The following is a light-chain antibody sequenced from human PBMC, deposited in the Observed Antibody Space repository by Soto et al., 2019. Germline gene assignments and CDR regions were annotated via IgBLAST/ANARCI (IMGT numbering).Light chain of an antibody. V-gene: IGKV3-11*01. CDR2: DAC. J-gene: IGKJ1*01. CDR3: QQYNYWWT. CDR1: QSVSTY. Sequence: EIVLTQSPATLSLSPGERATLSCRASQSVSTYLAWYQQKPGQAPRLLMYDACNRATGIPARFSGSGSGTEFTLTISSLQSEDFAVYYCQQYNYWWTFGQGTKVDIK.